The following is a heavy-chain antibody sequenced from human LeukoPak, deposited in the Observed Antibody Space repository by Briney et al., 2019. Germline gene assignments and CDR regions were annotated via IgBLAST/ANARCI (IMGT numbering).Heavy chain of an antibody. CDR3: ARVGLWFGEVHAFDI. CDR2: INHSGST. CDR1: GGSLSGYS. D-gene: IGHD3-10*01. Sequence: SETLSLTCAVYGGSLSGYSWSWIRQPPGKGLEWIGEINHSGSTNYNPSLKSRVTISVDTSKNQFSLKLSSVTAADTAVYYCARVGLWFGEVHAFDIWGQGTMVTVSS. J-gene: IGHJ3*02. V-gene: IGHV4-34*01.